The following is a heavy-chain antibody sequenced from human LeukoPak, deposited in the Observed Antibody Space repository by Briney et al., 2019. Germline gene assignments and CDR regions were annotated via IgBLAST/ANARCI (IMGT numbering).Heavy chain of an antibody. D-gene: IGHD3-22*01. CDR1: GFTFSGSS. J-gene: IGHJ4*02. Sequence: PGGSLRLSCAASGFTFSGSSMNWVRQAPGKGLEWVSYISSSSSTIYYADSVKGRFTISRDNAKNSLYLQMNSLRAEDTAVYYCARDRPRPGYDSSGYYYSDYFDYWGQGTLVTVSS. CDR2: ISSSSSTI. CDR3: ARDRPRPGYDSSGYYYSDYFDY. V-gene: IGHV3-48*01.